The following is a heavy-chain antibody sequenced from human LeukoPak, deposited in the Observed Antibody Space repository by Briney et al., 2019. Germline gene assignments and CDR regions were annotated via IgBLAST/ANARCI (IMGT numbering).Heavy chain of an antibody. CDR3: ARGHSSGWRISTRPLHY. V-gene: IGHV3-7*01. J-gene: IGHJ4*02. D-gene: IGHD6-19*01. CDR1: GFTFSSCW. CDR2: IKQDGAEK. Sequence: GGSLRLSCAASGFTFSSCWMNWVRQAPGKGLEWVANIKQDGAEKYFVDSVKGRFTISRDNAKNSLYLQMNSLRAEDTAVYYCARGHSSGWRISTRPLHYWGQGTLVTVSS.